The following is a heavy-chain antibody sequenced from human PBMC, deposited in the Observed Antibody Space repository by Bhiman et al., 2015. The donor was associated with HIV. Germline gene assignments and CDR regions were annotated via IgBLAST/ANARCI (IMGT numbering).Heavy chain of an antibody. CDR2: VSYDGSNK. CDR1: GFTFSSYG. Sequence: QVQLVESGGGVVQPGRSLRLSCAASGFTFSSYGMHWVRQAPGKGLEWVAVVSYDGSNKYYADSVKGRFTISRDNSKNTLYLQMNSLRAEDTAVYYCARRQQLGSHYYYYYMDVWGKGTTVTVSS. J-gene: IGHJ6*03. CDR3: ARRQQLGSHYYYYYMDV. D-gene: IGHD6-13*01. V-gene: IGHV3-30*03.